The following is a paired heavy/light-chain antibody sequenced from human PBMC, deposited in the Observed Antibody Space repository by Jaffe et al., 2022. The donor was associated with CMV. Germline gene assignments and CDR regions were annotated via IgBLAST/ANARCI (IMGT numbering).Light chain of an antibody. V-gene: IGLV1-40*01. CDR3: QSYDISLRGSVI. J-gene: IGLJ2*01. CDR1: TSNIGAGFD. Sequence: QSVLTQPPSVSGAPGQRVTISCTGSTSNIGAGFDVHWYQQFPGTAPKLLIYDNINRPSGVPDRFSGSKSGISASLAITGLQAEDEADYYCQSYDISLRGSVIFGGGTQLTVL. CDR2: DNI.
Heavy chain of an antibody. CDR2: INAGNGNT. Sequence: QVHLVQSGAEVKKPGASVKVSCKASGYTSINFAIHWVRQAPGHSLEWMGWINAGNGNTKQSQQFQGRVTITRDTSASTVYMQLSSLTSEDTAIYYCAIVGTSSDAFVIWGQGTVVTVSS. CDR3: AIVGTSSDAFVI. V-gene: IGHV1-3*01. D-gene: IGHD1-7*01. CDR1: GYTSINFA. J-gene: IGHJ3*02.